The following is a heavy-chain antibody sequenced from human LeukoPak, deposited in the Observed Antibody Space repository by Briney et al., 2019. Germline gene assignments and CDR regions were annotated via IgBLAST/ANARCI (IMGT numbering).Heavy chain of an antibody. D-gene: IGHD1-26*01. J-gene: IGHJ4*02. V-gene: IGHV5-51*01. Sequence: GESLKVSCKGSGYSFTSYWIGWVRQMPGKGLKWMGIIYPGDSDARYSPSFQGQVTISADKSISTAYLQWSSLKASDTAMYYCARRRDLYSGSYYPFDYWGQGTLVTVSS. CDR2: IYPGDSDA. CDR3: ARRRDLYSGSYYPFDY. CDR1: GYSFTSYW.